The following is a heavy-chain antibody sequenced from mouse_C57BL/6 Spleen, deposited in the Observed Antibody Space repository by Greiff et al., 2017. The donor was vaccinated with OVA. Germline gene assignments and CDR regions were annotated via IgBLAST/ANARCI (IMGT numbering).Heavy chain of an antibody. CDR1: GYSITSGYY. CDR2: ISYDGSN. Sequence: VQLQQSGPGLVKPSQSLSLTCSVTGYSITSGYYWNWIRQFPGNKLEWMGYISYDGSNNYNPSLKNRISITRDTSKNQFFLKLNSVTTEDTATYYCAKGSPYYIDYWGQGPTLTVSS. CDR3: AKGSPYYIDY. J-gene: IGHJ2*01. V-gene: IGHV3-6*01.